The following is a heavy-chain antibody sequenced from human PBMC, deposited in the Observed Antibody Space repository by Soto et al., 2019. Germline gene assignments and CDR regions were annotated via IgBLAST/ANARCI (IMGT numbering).Heavy chain of an antibody. CDR1: GGSINSGDDY. Sequence: SETLSLTCSVAGGSINSGDDYLGWIRQPPGKGLEWIGYIYHTGGSTDYNPSLKNRVTISVDTSKTQISLKLSSVTAADTAVYYCASRGYITSSFAYWGQGALVTVS. J-gene: IGHJ4*02. V-gene: IGHV4-30-4*01. CDR3: ASRGYITSSFAY. CDR2: IYHTGGST. D-gene: IGHD6-6*01.